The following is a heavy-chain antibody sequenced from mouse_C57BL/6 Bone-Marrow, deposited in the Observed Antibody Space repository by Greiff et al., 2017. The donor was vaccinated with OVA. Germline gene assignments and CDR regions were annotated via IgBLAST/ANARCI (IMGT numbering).Heavy chain of an antibody. J-gene: IGHJ4*01. CDR3: AKPCGNNYAMDY. Sequence: QVQLQQPGTELVKPGASVKLSCKASGYTFTSYWMHWVKQRPGQGLEWIGNINPSNGGTNYNEKFKSKSTLTVDKSSSTAYMQLSSLTSEDSAVYYCAKPCGNNYAMDYWGQGTSVTVSS. D-gene: IGHD2-1*01. CDR2: INPSNGGT. CDR1: GYTFTSYW. V-gene: IGHV1-53*01.